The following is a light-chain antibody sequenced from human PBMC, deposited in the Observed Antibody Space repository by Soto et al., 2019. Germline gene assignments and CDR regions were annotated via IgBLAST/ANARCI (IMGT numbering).Light chain of an antibody. Sequence: ALTQPASVSGSPGQSITISCTGSSGDVGGYGYVSWYQQHPGKAPKLIIYEVTKRPSGVSNRFSGSKSGNTASLTISGLQSDDEADYYCTSYTNTSLLRTVFGTGTKVTVL. CDR3: TSYTNTSLLRTV. V-gene: IGLV2-14*01. CDR1: SGDVGGYGY. CDR2: EVT. J-gene: IGLJ1*01.